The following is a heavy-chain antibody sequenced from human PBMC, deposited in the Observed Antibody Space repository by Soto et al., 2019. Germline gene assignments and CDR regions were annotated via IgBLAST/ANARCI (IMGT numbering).Heavy chain of an antibody. CDR1: GYTFTGYY. D-gene: IGHD3-22*01. J-gene: IGHJ4*02. Sequence: AASVKVSCKASGYTFTGYYMHWVRQAPGQGLEWMGWINPNSGGTNYAQKFQGRVTMTRDTSISTAYMELSRLRSDDTAVYYCARDHGYYYDSSGYYTTHFDYWGQGTLVTVSS. CDR3: ARDHGYYYDSSGYYTTHFDY. CDR2: INPNSGGT. V-gene: IGHV1-2*02.